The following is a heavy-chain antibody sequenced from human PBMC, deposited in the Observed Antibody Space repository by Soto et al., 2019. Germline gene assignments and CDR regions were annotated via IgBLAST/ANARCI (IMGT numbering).Heavy chain of an antibody. D-gene: IGHD6-19*01. V-gene: IGHV3-30*18. CDR2: VSHDGRNT. J-gene: IGHJ4*02. Sequence: VQMVESGGGVVQPGRSLRLSCAASGFTFSDYAMHWVRQAPGKGLEWVAVVSHDGRNTHSADSVKGRFTISRDSSKNTVSLEMTSLRAEDTDGYYCAKWGRQWLVTSDFNYGGQGALVTVSS. CDR3: AKWGRQWLVTSDFNY. CDR1: GFTFSDYA.